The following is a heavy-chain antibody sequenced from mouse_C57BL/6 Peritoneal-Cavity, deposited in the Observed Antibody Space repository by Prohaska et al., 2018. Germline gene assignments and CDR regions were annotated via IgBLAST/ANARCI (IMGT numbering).Heavy chain of an antibody. V-gene: IGHV5-17*01. CDR2: IRCGSSTL. J-gene: IGHJ3*01. Sequence: EVQLVESGGGLVKPGGSLKLSCAASGFTFSDYGMNWVRQAPEKGFEWVAYIRCGSSTLYYADTVKGRFTISRDNAKNTLFLQMTSLRSEDTAMYYCARDPAWFAYWGQGTLVTVSA. CDR3: ARDPAWFAY. CDR1: GFTFSDYG.